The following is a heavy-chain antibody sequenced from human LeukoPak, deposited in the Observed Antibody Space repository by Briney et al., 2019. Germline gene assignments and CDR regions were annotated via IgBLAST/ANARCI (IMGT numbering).Heavy chain of an antibody. CDR1: GFTFSDAW. J-gene: IGHJ5*02. Sequence: PGGSLRLSCAASGFTFSDAWMTWVRQPPGKGLEWVGRIKTKRESGTTDYAAPVKGRFTFSRDDSKNTLYLQMNSLKTEDTAVYYCTTALSWGRGTLVTVSS. CDR3: TTALS. CDR2: IKTKRESGTT. V-gene: IGHV3-15*01.